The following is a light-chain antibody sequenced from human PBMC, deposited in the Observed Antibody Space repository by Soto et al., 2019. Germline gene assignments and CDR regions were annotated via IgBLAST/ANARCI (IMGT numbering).Light chain of an antibody. CDR1: ESVSSN. CDR2: GAS. J-gene: IGKJ1*01. CDR3: QQYGGSTRT. Sequence: EVVMTQSPATLSVSPGDRATLSCRASESVSSNLAWYQQRPGQAPRLVIYGASTRAPGIPARFSGGGSGTEFTLSISRLEPEDFAVYYCQQYGGSTRTFCQGTKVDIK. V-gene: IGKV3-15*01.